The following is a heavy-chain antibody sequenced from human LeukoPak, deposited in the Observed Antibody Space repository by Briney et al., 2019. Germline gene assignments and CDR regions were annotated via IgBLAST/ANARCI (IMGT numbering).Heavy chain of an antibody. CDR1: GFTFSTYY. J-gene: IGHJ4*02. Sequence: PGGSLRLSCTASGFTFSTYYMAWVRQAPGKGLEWVSVIYSGGSTYYADSVKGRFTISRDNSKNTLYLQMNSLRAEDTAVYYCARGGPAAGRFDYWGQGTLVTVSS. V-gene: IGHV3-66*01. CDR2: IYSGGST. D-gene: IGHD6-13*01. CDR3: ARGGPAAGRFDY.